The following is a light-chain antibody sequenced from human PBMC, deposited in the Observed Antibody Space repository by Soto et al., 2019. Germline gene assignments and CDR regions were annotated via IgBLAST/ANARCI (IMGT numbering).Light chain of an antibody. J-gene: IGKJ1*01. V-gene: IGKV3-20*01. CDR1: QSVRSSY. CDR3: QHYSSSPVT. Sequence: EIVLTQSPGTLSLSPGESATLSCRASQSVRSSYLAWYQQKPGQPPRLLIYDASNRANGVPDRVSGSGSGRDFTLSLSRLEPEDFAVYYCQHYSSSPVTFGQGTKVEIK. CDR2: DAS.